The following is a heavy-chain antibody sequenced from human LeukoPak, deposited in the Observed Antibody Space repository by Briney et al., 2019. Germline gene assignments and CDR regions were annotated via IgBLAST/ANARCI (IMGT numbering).Heavy chain of an antibody. V-gene: IGHV3-30-3*01. CDR1: GFTLSSYA. J-gene: IGHJ3*02. CDR3: ARVRDDHGDYVDAFDI. CDR2: ISYDGSNK. Sequence: GGSLRLSCAASGFTLSSYAMHWVRQAPGEGLERVAVISYDGSNKYYADSVKGRFTISRDNSKNTLYLQMNSLRAEDTAVYYCARVRDDHGDYVDAFDIWGQGTMVTVSS. D-gene: IGHD4-17*01.